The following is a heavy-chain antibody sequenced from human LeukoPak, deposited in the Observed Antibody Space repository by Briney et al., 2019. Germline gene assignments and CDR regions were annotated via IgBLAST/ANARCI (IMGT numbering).Heavy chain of an antibody. CDR3: AKDYNDGFDI. CDR2: IRYDGSDK. Sequence: GGSLRLSCAASGFTFSSYGMHWVRQAPGKGLEWVTFIRYDGSDKYYGDSVKGRFTISRDNSKNTVSLQMNSLRADDTAVYYCAKDYNDGFDIWGQGTMVTVSS. CDR1: GFTFSSYG. D-gene: IGHD1-1*01. V-gene: IGHV3-30*02. J-gene: IGHJ3*02.